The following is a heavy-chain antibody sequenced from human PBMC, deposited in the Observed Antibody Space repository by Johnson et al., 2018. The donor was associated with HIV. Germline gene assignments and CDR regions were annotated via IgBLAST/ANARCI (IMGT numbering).Heavy chain of an antibody. Sequence: QVQLVESGGGLVKPGGSLRLSCVASGFIFSDYYMSWIRQAPGKGLEWVSYISFSDSTIYSADSVQGRFTISRDNAKNALYLQMNSLRAEDTAVYYCARAGDYDVLTGSLLRGTFDVWGQGTMVTVSS. CDR2: ISFSDSTI. D-gene: IGHD3-9*01. CDR3: ARAGDYDVLTGSLLRGTFDV. V-gene: IGHV3-11*04. CDR1: GFIFSDYY. J-gene: IGHJ3*01.